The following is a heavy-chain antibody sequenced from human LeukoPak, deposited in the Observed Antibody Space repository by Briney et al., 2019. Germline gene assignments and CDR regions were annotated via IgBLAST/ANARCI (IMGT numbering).Heavy chain of an antibody. CDR1: GFTFSSYS. CDR3: ARVAGTGWFDP. Sequence: GGSLRLSCAASGFTFSSYSTNWVRQAPGKGLEWVSYISSSSSTIYYADSVKGRFTISRDNAKNSLYLQMSSLRAEDTAVYYCARVAGTGWFDPWGQGTLVTVSS. D-gene: IGHD6-13*01. J-gene: IGHJ5*02. V-gene: IGHV3-48*01. CDR2: ISSSSSTI.